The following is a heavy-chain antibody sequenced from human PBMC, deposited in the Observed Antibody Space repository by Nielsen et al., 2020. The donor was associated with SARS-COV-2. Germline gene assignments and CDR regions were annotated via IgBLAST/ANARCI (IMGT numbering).Heavy chain of an antibody. Sequence: WIRQPPGKGLEWVTNINQVESVRYSVDSVKGRFTISRDDAKKSLYLQMNSLRAEDTAVYYCSRAGYGPSFRWTPPAVPFDIWGQGTVVTVSS. V-gene: IGHV3-7*03. CDR2: INQVESVR. J-gene: IGHJ3*02. CDR3: SRAGYGPSFRWTPPAVPFDI. D-gene: IGHD5-18*01.